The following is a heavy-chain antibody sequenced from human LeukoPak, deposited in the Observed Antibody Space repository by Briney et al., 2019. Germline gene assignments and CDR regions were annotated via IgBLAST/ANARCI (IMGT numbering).Heavy chain of an antibody. J-gene: IGHJ4*02. CDR2: IYHSGST. Sequence: TPSGTLSLTCAVSGGSISSSNWWSWVRQPPGKGLEWIGEIYHSGSTNYNPSLKSRVTISVDKSKNQFSLKLSSVTAADTAVYYCARVLGDILTGYAYYFDYWGQGTLVTVSS. D-gene: IGHD3-9*01. V-gene: IGHV4-4*02. CDR1: GGSISSSNW. CDR3: ARVLGDILTGYAYYFDY.